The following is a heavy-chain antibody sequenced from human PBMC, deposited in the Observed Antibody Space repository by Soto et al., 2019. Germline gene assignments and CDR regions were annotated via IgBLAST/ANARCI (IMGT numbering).Heavy chain of an antibody. CDR2: TSRSGSTI. J-gene: IGHJ2*01. V-gene: IGHV3-48*03. CDR3: ARDGRIRRPDWYFDL. CDR1: GLTFSSYE. D-gene: IGHD2-15*01. Sequence: PGGSLRLSCAASGLTFSSYEMNWVRQAPGKGLEWVSYTSRSGSTIYYADSVKGRVTISRDNAKNSLYLQMNSLRAEDTAVYYCARDGRIRRPDWYFDLWGRGTLVTVSS.